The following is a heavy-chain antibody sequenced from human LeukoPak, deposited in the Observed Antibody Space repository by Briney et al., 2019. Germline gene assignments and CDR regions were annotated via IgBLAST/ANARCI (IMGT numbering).Heavy chain of an antibody. D-gene: IGHD7-27*01. CDR2: INHSGST. Sequence: SETLSLTCAVYVRSFSGYYGSWLRQPPGKGLEWIGEINHSGSTNYNPSLKSRVTISVDTSKHQFSLKLSSVTAADTAGYYCARFDWGNGGQGTLVTVSS. CDR1: VRSFSGYY. J-gene: IGHJ4*02. V-gene: IGHV4-34*01. CDR3: ARFDWGN.